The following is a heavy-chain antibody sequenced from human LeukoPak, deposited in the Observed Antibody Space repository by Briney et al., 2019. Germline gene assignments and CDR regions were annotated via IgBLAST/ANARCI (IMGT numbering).Heavy chain of an antibody. CDR3: ARGYGSGSRGYYFDY. CDR2: INHSGST. J-gene: IGHJ4*02. CDR1: GGSFSGYY. Sequence: SETLSLTCAVYGGSFSGYYWSWIRQPPGKGLEWIGEINHSGSTNYNPSLKSRVTISVDTSKNQFSLKLSSVTAADTAVYYCARGYGSGSRGYYFDYWGQGTPVTVSS. V-gene: IGHV4-34*01. D-gene: IGHD3-10*01.